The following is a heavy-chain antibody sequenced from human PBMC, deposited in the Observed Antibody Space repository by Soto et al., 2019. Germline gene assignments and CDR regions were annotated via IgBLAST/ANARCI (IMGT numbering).Heavy chain of an antibody. V-gene: IGHV4-39*01. CDR1: GDSITSSSHY. CDR3: ARRWGRSFDY. Sequence: TLSLTCTVSGDSITSSSHYWGWIRQPPGKGLECIANIYYDGNTYFNPSLKSRVAISLDTSKNQFSLKLSSVTAADTAVYYCARRWGRSFDYWGQGTLVTVSS. CDR2: IYYDGNT. D-gene: IGHD2-15*01. J-gene: IGHJ4*02.